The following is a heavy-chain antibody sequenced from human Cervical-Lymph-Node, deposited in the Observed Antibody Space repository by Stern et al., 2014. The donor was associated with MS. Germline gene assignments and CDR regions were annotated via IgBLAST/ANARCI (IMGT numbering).Heavy chain of an antibody. CDR2: IWYDGSDK. CDR1: GFTFSSYG. J-gene: IGHJ6*02. Sequence: VQLVESGGGVVQPGRSLRLSCTASGFTFSSYGMHWVRQAPGKGLEWVAVIWYDGSDKDYADSVKGRFTVSRDNSKNTLYLQMNSLRADDTAVYRCARDLEGSYYYGMDVWGRGTTVTVSS. CDR3: ARDLEGSYYYGMDV. V-gene: IGHV3-33*01. D-gene: IGHD3-10*01.